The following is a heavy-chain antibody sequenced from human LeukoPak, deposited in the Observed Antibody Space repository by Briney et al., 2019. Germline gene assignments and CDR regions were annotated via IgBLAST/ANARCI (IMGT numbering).Heavy chain of an antibody. Sequence: SETLSLTCAVYGGSFSGYYWSWIRQPPGKGLEWIGEINHSGSTNYNLSLKSRVTISVDTSKNQFSLKLSSVTAADTAVYYCARGVNWNDPFDYWGQGTLVTVSS. CDR1: GGSFSGYY. J-gene: IGHJ4*02. CDR3: ARGVNWNDPFDY. V-gene: IGHV4-34*01. CDR2: INHSGST. D-gene: IGHD1-1*01.